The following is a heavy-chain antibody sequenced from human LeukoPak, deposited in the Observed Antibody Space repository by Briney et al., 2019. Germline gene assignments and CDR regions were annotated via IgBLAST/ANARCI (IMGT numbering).Heavy chain of an antibody. J-gene: IGHJ4*02. CDR1: GFTFSSYS. Sequence: GGSLRLSCAASGFTFSSYSMNWVRQAPGKGLEWVSYISSSSSTIYYADSVKGRFTISRDNSKNTLYLQMNSLRAEDTAVYYCAKDLEQWLYFFDYWGQGTLVTVSS. D-gene: IGHD6-19*01. CDR2: ISSSSSTI. CDR3: AKDLEQWLYFFDY. V-gene: IGHV3-48*01.